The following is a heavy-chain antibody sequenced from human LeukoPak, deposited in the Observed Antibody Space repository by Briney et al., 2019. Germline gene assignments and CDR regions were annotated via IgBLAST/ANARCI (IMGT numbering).Heavy chain of an antibody. CDR1: GGSFSGYY. CDR2: INHSGST. CDR3: ARLSKSTYYYGSGRKNAFDI. Sequence: SETLSLTCAVYGGSFSGYYWSWIRQPPGKGLEWIGEINHSGSTNYNPSLKSRVTISVDTSKNQFSLKLSSVTAADTAVYYCARLSKSTYYYGSGRKNAFDIWGQGTMVTVSS. J-gene: IGHJ3*02. D-gene: IGHD3-10*01. V-gene: IGHV4-34*01.